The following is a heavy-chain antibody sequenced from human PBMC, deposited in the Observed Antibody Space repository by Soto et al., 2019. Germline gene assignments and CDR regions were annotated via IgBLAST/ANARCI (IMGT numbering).Heavy chain of an antibody. CDR2: FDPEDGET. D-gene: IGHD6-13*01. Sequence: ASVKVSCKVSGYTLTELSMHWVRQAPGKGLEWMGGFDPEDGETIYAQKFQGRVTMTEDTSTDTAYMELSSLRSEDTAVYYCATPHPRIAAAGIHFDYWGQETLVTVSS. J-gene: IGHJ4*02. CDR1: GYTLTELS. V-gene: IGHV1-24*01. CDR3: ATPHPRIAAAGIHFDY.